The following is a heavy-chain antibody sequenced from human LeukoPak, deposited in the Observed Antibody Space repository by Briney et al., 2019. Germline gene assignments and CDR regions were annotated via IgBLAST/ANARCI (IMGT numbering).Heavy chain of an antibody. CDR3: ARAGAGTAPYYYYMDV. CDR1: GGTFSSYA. CDR2: IIPILGIA. V-gene: IGHV1-69*04. J-gene: IGHJ6*03. Sequence: SVKVSCKASGGTFSSYAISWVRQAPGQGLEWMGRIIPILGIANYAQKFQGRVTITADKSTSTAYTELNSLRSEDTAVYYCARAGAGTAPYYYYMDVWGKGTTVTVSS. D-gene: IGHD1-1*01.